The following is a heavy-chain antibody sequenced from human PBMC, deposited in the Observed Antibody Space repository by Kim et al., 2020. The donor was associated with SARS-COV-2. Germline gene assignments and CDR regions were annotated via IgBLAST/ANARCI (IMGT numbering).Heavy chain of an antibody. J-gene: IGHJ4*02. CDR3: AKARVVVITQTAIDY. Sequence: DPVKGRFPISRDNAKNSLYLQMNSLRAEDTALYYCAKARVVVITQTAIDYWGQGTLVTVSS. D-gene: IGHD3-22*01. V-gene: IGHV3-9*01.